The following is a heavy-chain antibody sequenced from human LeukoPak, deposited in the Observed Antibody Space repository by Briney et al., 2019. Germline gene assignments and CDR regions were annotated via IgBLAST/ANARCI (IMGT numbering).Heavy chain of an antibody. V-gene: IGHV3-48*04. D-gene: IGHD3-3*01. CDR2: ISSSSSTI. CDR1: GFTFSSYS. CDR3: ARDGSYEGFDY. Sequence: GGSLRLSCAASGFTFSSYSMNWVRQAPGKGLEWVSYISSSSSTIYYADSVKGRFTNSRDNAKNSLYLQMNSLRAEDTAVYYCARDGSYEGFDYWGQGTLVTVSS. J-gene: IGHJ4*02.